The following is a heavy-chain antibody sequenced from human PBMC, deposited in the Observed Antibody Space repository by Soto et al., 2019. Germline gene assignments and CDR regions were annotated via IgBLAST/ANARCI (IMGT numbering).Heavy chain of an antibody. CDR3: ARGLYSNYNPYYYYSGMDV. J-gene: IGHJ6*02. CDR2: ISAYNGNT. V-gene: IGHV1-18*04. D-gene: IGHD4-4*01. CDR1: GYTFTSYG. Sequence: ASVKVSCKASGYTFTSYGISWVRQAPGQGLEWMGWISAYNGNTNYAQKLQGRVTMTTDTSTSTAYMELRSLRSDDTAVYYCARGLYSNYNPYYYYSGMDVWGQGTTVTVSS.